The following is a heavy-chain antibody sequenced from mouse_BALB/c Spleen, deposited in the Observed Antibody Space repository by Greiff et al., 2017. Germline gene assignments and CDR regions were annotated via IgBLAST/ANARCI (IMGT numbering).Heavy chain of an antibody. CDR3: ATDDYAWFDY. Sequence: QVQLMQSGPELVKPGASVKISCTASGYAFSSSWMNWVKQRPGQGLEWIGRIYPGDGDTYYNGKFKGKATVTADKSSSTAYMQLSSLTSVDSAVYFNATDDYAWFDYWGQGTLVTVSA. CDR1: GYAFSSSW. J-gene: IGHJ3*01. V-gene: IGHV1-82*01. D-gene: IGHD2-4*01. CDR2: IYPGDGDT.